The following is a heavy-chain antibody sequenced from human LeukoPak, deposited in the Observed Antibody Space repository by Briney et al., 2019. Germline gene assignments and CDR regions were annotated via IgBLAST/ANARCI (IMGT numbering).Heavy chain of an antibody. CDR3: ASLGSSWAKNYYYYYYMDV. CDR1: GYTFTSYY. J-gene: IGHJ6*03. Sequence: ASVKVSCKASGYTFTSYYMHWVRQAPGQGLEWMGIINPSGGSTSYAQKFQGRVTMTRDMSTSTVYMELSSLRSEDTAVYYCASLGSSWAKNYYYYYYMDVWGKGTTVTVSS. V-gene: IGHV1-46*01. D-gene: IGHD6-13*01. CDR2: INPSGGST.